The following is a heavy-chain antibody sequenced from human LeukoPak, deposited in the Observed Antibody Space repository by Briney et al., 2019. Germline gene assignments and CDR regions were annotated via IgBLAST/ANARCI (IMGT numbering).Heavy chain of an antibody. CDR1: GYTFTKYY. J-gene: IGHJ4*02. D-gene: IGHD2-2*01. CDR3: ARAGPLYCSSTSCYEGDY. CDR2: INPNSGGT. V-gene: IGHV1-2*02. Sequence: ASVKVSCKASGYTFTKYYIHWVRQAPGQGLEWMGWINPNSGGTNYAQKFQGRVTMTRDTSISTAYMELSRLRSDDTAVYYCARAGPLYCSSTSCYEGDYWGQGTLVTVSS.